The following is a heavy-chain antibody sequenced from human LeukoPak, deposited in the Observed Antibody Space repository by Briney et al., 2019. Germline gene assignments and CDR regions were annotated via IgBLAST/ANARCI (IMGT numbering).Heavy chain of an antibody. CDR3: AKDDAWLRFGE. V-gene: IGHV3-23*01. CDR1: GFTFSNYA. Sequence: GGSLRLSCAASGFTFSNYAMSWVRQPPGKGLEWVSGISPSGDITYYADSVKGRFTISRDNSKNTLYLEVISLTAEDTAVYYCAKDDAWLRFGEWSQGTLVTVSS. D-gene: IGHD3-10*01. J-gene: IGHJ4*02. CDR2: ISPSGDIT.